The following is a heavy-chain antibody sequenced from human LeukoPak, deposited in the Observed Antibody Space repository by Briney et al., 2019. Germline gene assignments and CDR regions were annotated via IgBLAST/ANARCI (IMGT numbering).Heavy chain of an antibody. Sequence: GGSLRLSCAASGFTFSNYDMNWVRQAPGKGLEWVSYISSTGSTIYYADSVEGRFTISRDNANNSLCLQMNSLRAEDTAVYYCARGSGSYTPHDYWGQGTLVTVSS. J-gene: IGHJ4*02. V-gene: IGHV3-48*04. CDR2: ISSTGSTI. CDR1: GFTFSNYD. CDR3: ARGSGSYTPHDY. D-gene: IGHD1-26*01.